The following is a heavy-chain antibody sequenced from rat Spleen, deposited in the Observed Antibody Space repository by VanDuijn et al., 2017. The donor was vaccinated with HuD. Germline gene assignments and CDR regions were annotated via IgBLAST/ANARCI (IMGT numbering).Heavy chain of an antibody. D-gene: IGHD1-1*01. V-gene: IGHV5-7*01. CDR2: ISYDGSST. CDR3: TRENYYSGDY. J-gene: IGHJ2*01. CDR1: GFTFSDYN. Sequence: EVQLVESGGGLVHPGRSLKLSCVASGFTFSDYNMAWVRQAPKKGLEWVATISYDGSSTYYRDSVKGRFTISRDNAQNTLYLQMNSLRSEDTATYYCTRENYYSGDYWGQGVMVTVSS.